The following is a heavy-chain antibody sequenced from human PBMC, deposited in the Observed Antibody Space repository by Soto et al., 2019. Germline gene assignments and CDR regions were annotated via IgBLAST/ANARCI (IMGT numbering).Heavy chain of an antibody. D-gene: IGHD5-12*01. V-gene: IGHV1-69*13. CDR2: IIPIFGTA. CDR3: ARVPRDGYNKNAFDI. Sequence: SVKVSCKASGGTFSSYAISWVRQAPGQGLEWMGGIIPIFGTANYAQKFQGRVTITADESTSTAYMKLSSLRSEDTAVYYCARVPRDGYNKNAFDIWGQGTMVTVSS. CDR1: GGTFSSYA. J-gene: IGHJ3*02.